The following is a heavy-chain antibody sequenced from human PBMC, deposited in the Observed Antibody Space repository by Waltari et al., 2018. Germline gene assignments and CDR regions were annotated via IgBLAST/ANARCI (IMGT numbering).Heavy chain of an antibody. CDR2: ISDGGGII. Sequence: EVQLLESGGGLVQPGGSLRLSCAASGFTFSTYVMNWVRQAPGKGLEWFSSISDGGGIINYADSVKGRFTISRDNSKNTVYLQMKSLRAEDTAVYYCARGSGVDYWGQGTLVTISS. CDR1: GFTFSTYV. CDR3: ARGSGVDY. J-gene: IGHJ4*02. V-gene: IGHV3-23*01. D-gene: IGHD7-27*01.